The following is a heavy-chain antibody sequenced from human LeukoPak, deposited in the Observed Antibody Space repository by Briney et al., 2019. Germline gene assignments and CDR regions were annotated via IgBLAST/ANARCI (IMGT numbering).Heavy chain of an antibody. V-gene: IGHV1-8*01. J-gene: IGHJ4*02. CDR1: GYTLTELS. CDR2: MNSNSGNT. D-gene: IGHD3-22*01. CDR3: ARDYDSSGSLDY. Sequence: EASVKVSCKVSGYTLTELSMHWVRQAPGKGLEWMGWMNSNSGNTGYAQKFQGRVTMTRNTSISTAYMELSSLRSEDTAVYYCARDYDSSGSLDYWGQGTLVTVSS.